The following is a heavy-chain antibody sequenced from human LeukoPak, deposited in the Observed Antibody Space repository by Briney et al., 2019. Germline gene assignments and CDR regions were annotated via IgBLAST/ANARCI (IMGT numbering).Heavy chain of an antibody. CDR3: ARRGDYDFWSGYSYYFDY. J-gene: IGHJ4*02. V-gene: IGHV5-51*01. D-gene: IGHD3-3*01. CDR2: IYPGDADT. Sequence: KPGQTLKIPWNGSGYSRTSDWIGWVRQMPEKGLELMGIIYPGDADTRNSPSFQGQVTISADKSISTAYLQWSSLKASDTAMYYCARRGDYDFWSGYSYYFDYWGQGTLVTVSS. CDR1: GYSRTSDW.